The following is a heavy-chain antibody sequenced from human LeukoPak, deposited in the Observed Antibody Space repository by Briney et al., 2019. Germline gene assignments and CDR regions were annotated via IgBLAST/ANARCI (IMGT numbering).Heavy chain of an antibody. D-gene: IGHD3-22*01. CDR2: MNPNSGNT. J-gene: IGHJ4*02. V-gene: IGHV1-8*01. Sequence: ASVKVSCKASGYTFSIHDSNWVRQATGQGLEWMGWMNPNSGNTGYAQKFQGRVAMTRNTSISTAYMELSSLRSEDTAVYYCARLTYDSSGYYYFDYWGQGTLVTVSS. CDR1: GYTFSIHD. CDR3: ARLTYDSSGYYYFDY.